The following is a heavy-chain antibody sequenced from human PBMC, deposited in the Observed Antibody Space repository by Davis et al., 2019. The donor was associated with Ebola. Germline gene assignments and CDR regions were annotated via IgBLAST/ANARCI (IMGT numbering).Heavy chain of an antibody. CDR2: ISTSLITT. D-gene: IGHD1-26*01. CDR1: GFSFSYSS. V-gene: IGHV3-48*02. J-gene: IGHJ4*02. Sequence: GESLKISCAASGFSFSYSSMNWLRQAPGKGLEWISYISTSLITTYYADSVKGRFTISRDNAKNSLFLQMNSLRDEDTAVYYCVRDDVGALGFWGQGTLVTVSS. CDR3: VRDDVGALGF.